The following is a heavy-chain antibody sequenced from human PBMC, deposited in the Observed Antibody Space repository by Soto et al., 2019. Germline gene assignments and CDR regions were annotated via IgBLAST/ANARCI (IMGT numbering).Heavy chain of an antibody. D-gene: IGHD4-17*01. CDR3: AHSMFYGDYGYNWFDS. Sequence: QITLKESGPTLVKPTQTLTLTCNCSGFALNSGGVIVGWIRQPPGKALEWLALVYWDDEKVYSPSLKNRLSTARDTSRKQVVLTLTNLDPVDTATYYCAHSMFYGDYGYNWFDSWGQGTLVTVSS. CDR1: GFALNSGGVI. J-gene: IGHJ5*01. CDR2: VYWDDEK. V-gene: IGHV2-5*02.